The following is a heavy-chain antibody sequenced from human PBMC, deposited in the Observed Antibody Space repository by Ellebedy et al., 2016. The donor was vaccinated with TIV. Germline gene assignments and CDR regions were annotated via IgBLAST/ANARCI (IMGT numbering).Heavy chain of an antibody. D-gene: IGHD2-15*01. CDR1: GFTFSSYG. V-gene: IGHV3-30*02. Sequence: GGSLRLSCAASGFTFSSYGMHWVRQAPGKGLEWVAFIRYDGSNKYYADSVKGRFTISRDNSRNTLYLQMNSLRAEDTAVYYCAKSARAARVDYWGQGTLVTVSS. CDR2: IRYDGSNK. CDR3: AKSARAARVDY. J-gene: IGHJ4*02.